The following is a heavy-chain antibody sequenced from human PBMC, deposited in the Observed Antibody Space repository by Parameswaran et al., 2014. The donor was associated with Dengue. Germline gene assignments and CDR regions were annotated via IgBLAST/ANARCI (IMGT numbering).Heavy chain of an antibody. Sequence: RWIRQPPGKGLEWIGYIYYSGSTNYNPSLKSRVTISVDTSKNQFSLKLSSVTAADTAVYYCARDSGSYYGPAYWGQGTPGHRLL. V-gene: IGHV4-59*01. D-gene: IGHD1-26*01. J-gene: IGHJ4*02. CDR2: IYYSGST. CDR3: ARDSGSYYGPAY.